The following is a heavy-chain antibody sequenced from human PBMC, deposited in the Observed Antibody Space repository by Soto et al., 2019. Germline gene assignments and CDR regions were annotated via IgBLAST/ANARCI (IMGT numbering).Heavy chain of an antibody. CDR1: GGTFSGYA. V-gene: IGHV1-69*06. Sequence: SVKVSCKASGGTFSGYAISWVRQAPGQGLEWMGGIIPIFGTANYAQKFQGRVTITADKSTRTAYMELSSMRSEDTAVYYCARTIEYQLLCEAEQYNWFDPWGQGTLVTSPQ. CDR2: IIPIFGTA. J-gene: IGHJ5*02. D-gene: IGHD2-2*01. CDR3: ARTIEYQLLCEAEQYNWFDP.